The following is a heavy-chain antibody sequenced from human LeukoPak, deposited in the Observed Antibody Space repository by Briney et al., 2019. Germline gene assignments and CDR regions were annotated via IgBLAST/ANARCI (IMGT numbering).Heavy chain of an antibody. Sequence: SVKVSCKASGGTFSSYAISWVRQAPGQGLEWMGGIIPIFGTANYAQKFQGRVTITADESTSTAYMELSSLRSEDTAVYYCARDYDFWSGYYTSRDYYYYMDVWGKGTTVSVSS. J-gene: IGHJ6*03. V-gene: IGHV1-69*01. CDR1: GGTFSSYA. CDR2: IIPIFGTA. D-gene: IGHD3-3*01. CDR3: ARDYDFWSGYYTSRDYYYYMDV.